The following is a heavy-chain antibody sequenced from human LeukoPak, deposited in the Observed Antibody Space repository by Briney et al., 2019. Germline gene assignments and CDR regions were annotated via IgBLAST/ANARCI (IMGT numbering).Heavy chain of an antibody. Sequence: SETLSLTCTVSGGSISSYYWSRIRQPAGKGLEWIGRIYTSGSTNYNPSLKSRVTMSVDTSKNQFSLKLSSVTAADTAVYYCARDGQSKNYYYYYYMDVWGKGTTVTVSS. CDR3: ARDGQSKNYYYYYYMDV. V-gene: IGHV4-4*07. J-gene: IGHJ6*03. CDR1: GGSISSYY. CDR2: IYTSGST.